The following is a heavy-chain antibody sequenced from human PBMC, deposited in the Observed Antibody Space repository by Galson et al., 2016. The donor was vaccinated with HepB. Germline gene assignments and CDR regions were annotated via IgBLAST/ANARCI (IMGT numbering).Heavy chain of an antibody. CDR1: GYSFSSYW. Sequence: QSGAEVKKPGESLKISCKGSGYSFSSYWIAWVRQMPGRGLEFMGIIYPGDSDTRYSPSFRGQVTISADKSINTAYLQWSSLKASDSAMYYWARLGYYYEAMARGSALSRVDSWGQGTLVTGSS. CDR3: ARLGYYYEAMARGSALSRVDS. CDR2: IYPGDSDT. J-gene: IGHJ4*02. V-gene: IGHV5-51*01. D-gene: IGHD3-22*01.